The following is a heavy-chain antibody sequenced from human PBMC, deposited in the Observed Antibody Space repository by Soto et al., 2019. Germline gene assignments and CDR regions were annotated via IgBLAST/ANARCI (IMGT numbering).Heavy chain of an antibody. Sequence: ASVKVSCKASGYTFTGYGISWVRQAPGQGLEWMGWISAYNGNTNYAQKLQGRVTMTTDTSTSTAYMELRSLRSDDTAVYYCARVYCSGGSCYSFIPDSWGQGTLVTVSS. J-gene: IGHJ4*02. CDR2: ISAYNGNT. CDR1: GYTFTGYG. CDR3: ARVYCSGGSCYSFIPDS. D-gene: IGHD2-15*01. V-gene: IGHV1-18*01.